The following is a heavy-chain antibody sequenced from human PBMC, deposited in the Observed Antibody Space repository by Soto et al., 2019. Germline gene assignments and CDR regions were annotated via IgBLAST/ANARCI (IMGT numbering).Heavy chain of an antibody. D-gene: IGHD3-10*01. CDR2: INWNSGSI. CDR1: GFTFDDYA. V-gene: IGHV3-9*01. Sequence: EEQLVESGGGLVQPGRSLRLSCAASGFTFDDYAMHWVRQAPGKGLEWVSGINWNSGSIGYADSVKGRVTISRDNAKTSXYXXMNSLRAEDTALYYCAKDRGSGSYAANYYYYGMDVWGQGTTVTVSS. CDR3: AKDRGSGSYAANYYYYGMDV. J-gene: IGHJ6*02.